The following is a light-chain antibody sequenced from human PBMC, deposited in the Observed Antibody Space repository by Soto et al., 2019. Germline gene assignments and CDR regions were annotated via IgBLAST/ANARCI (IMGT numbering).Light chain of an antibody. V-gene: IGLV2-14*01. Sequence: QSALTQPASVSGSPGQSITISCIGSSSDVGGYNYVSWYQHHPGRVPKPMIFEVSDRPSGVSSRFSGSKSGNTAYLTISGLQAEDEADYYCSSLSSTSTIVFGGGTKVTVL. J-gene: IGLJ2*01. CDR1: SSDVGGYNY. CDR3: SSLSSTSTIV. CDR2: EVS.